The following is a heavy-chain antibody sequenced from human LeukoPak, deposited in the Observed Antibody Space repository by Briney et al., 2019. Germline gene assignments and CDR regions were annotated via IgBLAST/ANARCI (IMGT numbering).Heavy chain of an antibody. CDR1: GFTFSSYW. CDR2: ISSSSSYI. V-gene: IGHV3-21*01. CDR3: ARTLGYCSGGSCFPFDY. J-gene: IGHJ4*02. Sequence: PGGSLRLSCAASGFTFSSYWMSWVRQAPGKGLEWVSSISSSSSYIYYADSVKGRFTISRDNAKNSLYLQMNSLRAEDTAVYYCARTLGYCSGGSCFPFDYWGQGTLVTVSS. D-gene: IGHD2-15*01.